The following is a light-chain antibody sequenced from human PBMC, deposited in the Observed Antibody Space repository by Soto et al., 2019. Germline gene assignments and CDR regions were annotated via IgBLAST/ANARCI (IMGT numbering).Light chain of an antibody. J-gene: IGKJ2*02. V-gene: IGKV3-11*01. CDR1: QSVSTY. CDR2: DAS. Sequence: EIVLTQSPATLSLSPGERATLSCRASQSVSTYLAWYQQKPGQAPRLLIYDASNRATGITARFSGSGCGTDFTLTISSLEPEDFAVYYCQQRSNWPRGTFGQGTKLEIK. CDR3: QQRSNWPRGT.